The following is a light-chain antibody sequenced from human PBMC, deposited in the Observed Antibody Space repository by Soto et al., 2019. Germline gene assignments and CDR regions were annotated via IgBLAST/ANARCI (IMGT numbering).Light chain of an antibody. V-gene: IGKV1-5*03. CDR1: QSISSW. J-gene: IGKJ1*01. Sequence: DIEMTESPSILSASVGDRVTITCRASQSISSWLAWYQQKPGKAPKLLIYKSSTLESGVPSRFSGSGSGTEFTLTISSLQPDDFATYYCQQYNNYSWTFGQGTKV. CDR2: KSS. CDR3: QQYNNYSWT.